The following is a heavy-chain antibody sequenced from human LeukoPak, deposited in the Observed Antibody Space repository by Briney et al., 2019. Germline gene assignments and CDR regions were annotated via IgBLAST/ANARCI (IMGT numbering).Heavy chain of an antibody. Sequence: PSETLSLTCTVSGASISSYYWSWIRQPPGKGLEWIGYIYHSGSTNYNPSLKSRVTISIDTSKDQFSLNLSSVTAADTAVYYCARVFWGQLHAFDFWGQGTMVTVSS. CDR2: IYHSGST. CDR3: ARVFWGQLHAFDF. CDR1: GASISSYY. J-gene: IGHJ3*01. D-gene: IGHD3-16*01. V-gene: IGHV4-59*01.